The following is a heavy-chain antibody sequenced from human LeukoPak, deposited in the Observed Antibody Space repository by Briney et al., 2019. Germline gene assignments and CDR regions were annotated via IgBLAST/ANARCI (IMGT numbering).Heavy chain of an antibody. V-gene: IGHV3-7*01. Sequence: PGGSLRLSCAASGFTFNRHWMSWVRQAPGKGLEWVANIKQDGSEKYYVDSVKGRFTISRDNAKNSLYLQMNSLRAEDTAVYYCARVPAGVIGMKDAFDIWGQGTMVTVSS. CDR2: IKQDGSEK. D-gene: IGHD3-16*02. CDR1: GFTFNRHW. CDR3: ARVPAGVIGMKDAFDI. J-gene: IGHJ3*02.